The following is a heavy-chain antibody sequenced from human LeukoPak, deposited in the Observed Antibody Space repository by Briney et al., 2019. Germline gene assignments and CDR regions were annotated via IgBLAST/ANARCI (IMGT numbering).Heavy chain of an antibody. D-gene: IGHD5-18*01. J-gene: IGHJ4*02. V-gene: IGHV3-48*03. CDR1: GFTFSSYE. Sequence: QPGGSLRLSCEASGFTFSSYEMNWVRQAPGKGLEWVSYISSSGSTIYYAEFVKGRFTISRDNAKNSLYLQMNSLRAEDTAVYYCARKGGYGLDFDYWGQGTLVTVSS. CDR2: ISSSGSTI. CDR3: ARKGGYGLDFDY.